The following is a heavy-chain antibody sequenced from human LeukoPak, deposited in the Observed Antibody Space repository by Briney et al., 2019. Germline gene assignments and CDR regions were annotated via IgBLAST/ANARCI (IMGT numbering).Heavy chain of an antibody. V-gene: IGHV4-59*08. Sequence: PSETLSLTCTVSGGSISSYYWSWIRQPPGKGLEWIGYIYYSGSTNYNPSLKSRVTISVDTSKNQFSLKLSSVTAADTAVYYCARHRASWFDFDYWGQGTLVTVSS. CDR1: GGSISSYY. CDR3: ARHRASWFDFDY. D-gene: IGHD6-13*01. CDR2: IYYSGST. J-gene: IGHJ4*02.